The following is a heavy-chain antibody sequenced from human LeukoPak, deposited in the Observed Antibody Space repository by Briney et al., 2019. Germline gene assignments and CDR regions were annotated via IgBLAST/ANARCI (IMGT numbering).Heavy chain of an antibody. J-gene: IGHJ4*02. D-gene: IGHD3-10*01. V-gene: IGHV3-21*01. CDR3: ARGALTPGSRMRFLDY. CDR2: ISSSSSYI. CDR1: GFTFSSYS. Sequence: PGGSLRLSCAASGFTFSSYSMNWVRQAPVKELEWVSSISSSSSYIYYADSVKGRFTISRDNAKNSLYLQMNSLRAEDTAVYYCARGALTPGSRMRFLDYWGQGALVTVSS.